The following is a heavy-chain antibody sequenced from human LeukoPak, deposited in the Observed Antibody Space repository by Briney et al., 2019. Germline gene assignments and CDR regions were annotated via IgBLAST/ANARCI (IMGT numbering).Heavy chain of an antibody. J-gene: IGHJ3*02. V-gene: IGHV3-15*01. Sequence: PGGSLRLSWEASGFSFTNTXMSWVRQAPRKXXXXXXXXXXXADESTTDYAAPVXXRFTISRDDSKNTLTLQMTSLKTEDTAVYYRATEGGSGSYYGDDAIDMWGEATMVTVSS. CDR3: ATEGGSGSYYGDDAIDM. CDR1: GFSFTNTX. CDR2: XXXXADESTT. D-gene: IGHD3-10*01.